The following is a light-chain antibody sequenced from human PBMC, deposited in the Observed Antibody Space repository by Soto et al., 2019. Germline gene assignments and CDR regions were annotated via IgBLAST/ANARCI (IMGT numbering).Light chain of an antibody. CDR1: QSISSW. J-gene: IGKJ5*01. Sequence: IQLAHSPSSLSSSVGDRVTITCRASQSISSWLAWYQQKPGKATKLLIYAASSLQSGVPSRFSGSGSGTDFTLTISSLQPEDFATYYCQQSYSTPITFGQVRLLAIK. CDR3: QQSYSTPIT. CDR2: AAS. V-gene: IGKV1-39*01.